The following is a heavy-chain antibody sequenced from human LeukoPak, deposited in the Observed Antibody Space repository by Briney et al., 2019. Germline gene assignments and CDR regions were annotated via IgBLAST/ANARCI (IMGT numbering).Heavy chain of an antibody. J-gene: IGHJ4*02. V-gene: IGHV3-11*01. CDR3: AKGHYDSSGHTLDYFDY. D-gene: IGHD3-22*01. Sequence: GGSLRLSCAASGFTFSDYYMSWIRQAPGKGLEWVSYISSSGSTIYYADSVKGRFTISRDNAKNSLYLQMNSLRAEDMALYYCAKGHYDSSGHTLDYFDYWGQGALVTVSS. CDR2: ISSSGSTI. CDR1: GFTFSDYY.